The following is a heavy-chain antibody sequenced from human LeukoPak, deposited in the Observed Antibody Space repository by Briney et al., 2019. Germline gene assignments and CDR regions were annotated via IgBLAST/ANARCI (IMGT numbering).Heavy chain of an antibody. V-gene: IGHV3-21*01. J-gene: IGHJ4*02. CDR1: GFTFSSYS. D-gene: IGHD6-6*01. CDR3: ARGGSSSSPFDY. CDR2: ISSSSSYI. Sequence: GGSLRLSCAASGFTFSSYSMNWVRQAPGRGLEWVSSISSSSSYIYYADSVKGRFTISRDNAKNSLYLQMNSLRAEDTAVYYCARGGSSSSPFDYWGQGTLVTVSS.